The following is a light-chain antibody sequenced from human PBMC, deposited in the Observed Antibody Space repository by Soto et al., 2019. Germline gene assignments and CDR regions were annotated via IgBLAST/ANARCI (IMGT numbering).Light chain of an antibody. J-gene: IGKJ1*01. CDR3: QNYNGAPWT. CDR1: QGISNY. Sequence: DIQMTQSPSSLSASVGDRVTITCRASQGISNYLVWYQQKQGKVPKLLIYAASTFQSGVPSRFSGSGSGTDFTLNISSLQPEDVATYYCQNYNGAPWTFGQGTKVEIK. CDR2: AAS. V-gene: IGKV1-27*01.